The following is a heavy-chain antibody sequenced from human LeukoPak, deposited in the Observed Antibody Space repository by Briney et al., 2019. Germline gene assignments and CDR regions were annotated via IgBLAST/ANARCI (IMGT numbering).Heavy chain of an antibody. J-gene: IGHJ4*02. D-gene: IGHD6-13*01. CDR2: IYTSGST. V-gene: IGHV4-61*02. CDR3: ARVEQQLVSFDY. CDR1: GGSISSGSYY. Sequence: MPSETLSLTCTVSGGSISSGSYYWSWIRQPAGKGLEWVGRIYTSGSTNYNPSLKSRVTISVDTSKNQFSLKLSSVTAADTAVYYCARVEQQLVSFDYWGRGTLVTVSS.